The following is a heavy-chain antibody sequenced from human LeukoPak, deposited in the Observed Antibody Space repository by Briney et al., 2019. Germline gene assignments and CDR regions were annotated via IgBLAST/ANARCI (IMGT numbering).Heavy chain of an antibody. Sequence: SQTLSLTCAISGDSVSSNSAAWNWIRQSPSRGLEWLGRTYYRSKWYNDYAVSVKSRITINPDTSKNQFSLQLNSVTPEDTAVYYCARAVVVAAARSRGNYYYMDVWGKGTTVTVSS. J-gene: IGHJ6*03. CDR2: TYYRSKWYN. D-gene: IGHD2-15*01. CDR3: ARAVVVAAARSRGNYYYMDV. V-gene: IGHV6-1*01. CDR1: GDSVSSNSAA.